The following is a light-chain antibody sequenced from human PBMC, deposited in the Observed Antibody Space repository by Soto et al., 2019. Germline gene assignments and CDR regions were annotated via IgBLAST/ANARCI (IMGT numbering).Light chain of an antibody. V-gene: IGKV1-39*01. CDR3: QQSSSTPLT. CDR1: QSITTY. Sequence: DIQMTQSPSSLSASAGDRVTITCRAGQSITTYLNWYQQKPGKAPKLLIYAASNYHSGVPERISASGSGTEFTLTISSLQPEDFATYYCQQSSSTPLTFGQGTKV. J-gene: IGKJ1*01. CDR2: AAS.